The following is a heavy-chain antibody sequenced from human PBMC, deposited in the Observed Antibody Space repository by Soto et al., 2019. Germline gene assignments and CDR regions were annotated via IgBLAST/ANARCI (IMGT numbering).Heavy chain of an antibody. D-gene: IGHD6-13*01. Sequence: EAQLLESGGGLVQPGGSLRLSCAASGFAFSNFAMSWVRQAPGKGLEWVSAIGSGSRGTHYAESVEDRFTISRDDSKNTLYLQLNSLTAADTAVYYCAAPRAAVPHTRYFYPLGQGTPVTV. CDR1: GFAFSNFA. V-gene: IGHV3-23*01. J-gene: IGHJ5*02. CDR3: AAPRAAVPHTRYFYP. CDR2: IGSGSRGT.